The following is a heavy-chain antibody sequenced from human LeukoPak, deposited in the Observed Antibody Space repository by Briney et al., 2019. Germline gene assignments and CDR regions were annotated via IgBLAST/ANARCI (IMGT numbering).Heavy chain of an antibody. CDR3: ARASGVRFLEWLFHFDY. J-gene: IGHJ4*02. CDR1: GGTFSSYV. CDR2: IIPIFGTA. Sequence: GSSVKVSCKASGGTFSSYVISWVRQAPGQGLEWMGGIIPIFGTANYAQKFQGRVTITTDESTSTACMELSSLRSEDTAVYYCARASGVRFLEWLFHFDYWGQGTLVTVSS. V-gene: IGHV1-69*05. D-gene: IGHD3-3*01.